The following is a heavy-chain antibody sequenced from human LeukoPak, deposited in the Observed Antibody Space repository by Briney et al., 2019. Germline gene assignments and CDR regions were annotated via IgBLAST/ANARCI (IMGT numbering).Heavy chain of an antibody. CDR1: GASFSSGDQY. V-gene: IGHV4-31*03. CDR2: IHPSGTL. CDR3: SRGLDSRKLGY. J-gene: IGHJ3*01. Sequence: SETLSLTCTVSGASFSSGDQYWNWIRQSPGKGLEWIGSIHPSGTLYNNPSLESRVTMSMDTSKNQFSLNLNSVTAADTAVYFCSRGLDSRKLGYWGQGTMVTVSS. D-gene: IGHD3-22*01.